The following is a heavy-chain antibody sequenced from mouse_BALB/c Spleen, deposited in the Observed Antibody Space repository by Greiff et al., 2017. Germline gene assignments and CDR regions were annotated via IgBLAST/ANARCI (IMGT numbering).Heavy chain of an antibody. CDR1: GFNIKDTY. J-gene: IGHJ3*01. CDR2: IDPANGNT. Sequence: VQLKESGAELVKPGASVKLSCTASGFNIKDTYMHWVKQRPEQGLEWIGRIDPANGNTKYDPKFQGKATITADTSSNTAYLQLSSLTSEDTAVYYCAGTLFAYWGQGTLVTVSA. V-gene: IGHV14-3*02. CDR3: AGTLFAY. D-gene: IGHD3-3*01.